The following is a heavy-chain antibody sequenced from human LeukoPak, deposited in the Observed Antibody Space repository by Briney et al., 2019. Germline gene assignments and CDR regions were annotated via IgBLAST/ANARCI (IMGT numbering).Heavy chain of an antibody. J-gene: IGHJ5*02. D-gene: IGHD6-13*01. Sequence: SETLSLTCTVSGGSINGYYWSWIQQPAGKGLEWIGRIYNSESIDYNPSLKSRVTMSIDTSKNQFSLKLNSVTAADTAVYYCARDRSSSYTRDWFDPWGQGALVTVSS. V-gene: IGHV4-4*07. CDR2: IYNSESI. CDR3: ARDRSSSYTRDWFDP. CDR1: GGSINGYY.